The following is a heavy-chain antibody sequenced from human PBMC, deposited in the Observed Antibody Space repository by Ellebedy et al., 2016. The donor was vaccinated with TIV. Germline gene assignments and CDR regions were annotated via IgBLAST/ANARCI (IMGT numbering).Heavy chain of an antibody. CDR3: VGPHWLVHS. CDR1: GFTFSNHT. V-gene: IGHV3-7*03. D-gene: IGHD6-19*01. Sequence: PGGSLRLSCAASGFTFSNHTMRWVRQAPGKGPEWVANIRPDGGDKNYLDSVKGRFTISRDNAQNSLYRQMDSLTDDDTAVYYCVGPHWLVHSWGQGTLVIVSS. J-gene: IGHJ4*02. CDR2: IRPDGGDK.